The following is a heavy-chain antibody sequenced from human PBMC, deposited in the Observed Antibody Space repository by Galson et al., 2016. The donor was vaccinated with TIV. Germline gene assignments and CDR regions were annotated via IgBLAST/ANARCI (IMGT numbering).Heavy chain of an antibody. CDR1: GFSFSNYA. D-gene: IGHD7-27*01. CDR2: TSAEATTQ. V-gene: IGHV3-30*04. Sequence: SLRLSCAASGFSFSNYAIHWVRQAPGKGLEWVAITSAEATTQFFAESVGGRFTLSRDNSKNTLYLQLNSLRPEDTALYYCARDMAPFWGILKDAFDIWGQVKMVIVSS. CDR3: ARDMAPFWGILKDAFDI. J-gene: IGHJ3*02.